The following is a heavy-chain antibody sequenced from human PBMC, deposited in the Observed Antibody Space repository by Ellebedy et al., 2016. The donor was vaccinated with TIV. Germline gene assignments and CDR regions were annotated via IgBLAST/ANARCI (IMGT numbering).Heavy chain of an antibody. Sequence: GESLKISCAASGITFSNSWMSWVRQAPGKGLEWVAIIKPDGGEKWYVDSVKGRFTISRDNGKNSLFLQMDSLRADDTAVYYCTRDPEALDSWGQGTLVTVSS. CDR2: IKPDGGEK. CDR1: GITFSNSW. J-gene: IGHJ4*02. CDR3: TRDPEALDS. V-gene: IGHV3-7*01. D-gene: IGHD1-14*01.